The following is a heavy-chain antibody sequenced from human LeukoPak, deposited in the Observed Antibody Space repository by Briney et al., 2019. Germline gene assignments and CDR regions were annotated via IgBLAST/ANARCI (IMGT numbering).Heavy chain of an antibody. J-gene: IGHJ3*02. D-gene: IGHD3-9*01. V-gene: IGHV1-69*01. CDR3: ARDRTILTGDAFDI. CDR1: GGTFSSYA. CDR2: IIPIFGTA. Sequence: SVKVSCKASGGTFSSYAISWVRQAPGQGLEWMGGIIPIFGTANYAQKLQGRVTITADESTSTAYMELSSLRSEDTAVYYCARDRTILTGDAFDIWGQGTMVTVSS.